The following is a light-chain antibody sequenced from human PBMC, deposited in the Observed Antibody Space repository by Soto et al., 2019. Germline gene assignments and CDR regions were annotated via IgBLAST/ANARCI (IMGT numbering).Light chain of an antibody. CDR3: QTWGTGIRV. CDR1: SGHSTYA. Sequence: QAVVTQSPSASASLGASVKLTCTLSSGHSTYAIAWHQQQPEKGPRYLMKLNSDGSHNKGDGILDRFSGSSSGAERYLTISSLQSEDEADYYCQTWGTGIRVFGGGTKLTVL. J-gene: IGLJ2*01. CDR2: LNSDGSH. V-gene: IGLV4-69*01.